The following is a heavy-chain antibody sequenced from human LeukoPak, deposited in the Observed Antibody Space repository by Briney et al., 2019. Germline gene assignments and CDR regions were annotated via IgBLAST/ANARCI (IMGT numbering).Heavy chain of an antibody. CDR1: GGSISSSSYY. Sequence: SETLSLTCTVSGGSISSSSYYWGWIRQPPGKGLEWIGSIYYSGSTYYNPSLKSRVTISVDTPKNQFSLKLSSVTAADTAVYYCARDRTAMLDYWGQGTLVTVSS. CDR3: ARDRTAMLDY. V-gene: IGHV4-39*07. CDR2: IYYSGST. D-gene: IGHD5-18*01. J-gene: IGHJ4*02.